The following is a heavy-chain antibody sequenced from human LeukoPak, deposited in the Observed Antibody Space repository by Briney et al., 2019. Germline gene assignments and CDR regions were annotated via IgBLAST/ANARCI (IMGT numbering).Heavy chain of an antibody. J-gene: IGHJ5*02. CDR3: ARALILAVAVGGIDP. CDR2: INHSGST. Sequence: SETLSLTCAVYGGPFSGYYWSWIRQPPGKGLEWIGEINHSGSTNYNPSLKSRVTISVDTSKNQFSLKLSSVTAADTAVYYCARALILAVAVGGIDPWGQGTLVTVSS. D-gene: IGHD6-19*01. V-gene: IGHV4-34*01. CDR1: GGPFSGYY.